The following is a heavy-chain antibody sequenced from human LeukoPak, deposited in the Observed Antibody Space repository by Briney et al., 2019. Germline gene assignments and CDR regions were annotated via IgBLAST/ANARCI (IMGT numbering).Heavy chain of an antibody. CDR2: IKQDGSEK. V-gene: IGHV3-7*03. Sequence: GGSLRLSCAASGFTFSSYWMSWVRQAPGKGLEWVANIKQDGSEKYCVDSVKGRFTISRDNAKNSLYLQMNSLRAEDTAVYYCARGGYDYVWGSYRYRYGMDVWGKGTTVTVSS. D-gene: IGHD3-16*02. CDR1: GFTFSSYW. CDR3: ARGGYDYVWGSYRYRYGMDV. J-gene: IGHJ6*04.